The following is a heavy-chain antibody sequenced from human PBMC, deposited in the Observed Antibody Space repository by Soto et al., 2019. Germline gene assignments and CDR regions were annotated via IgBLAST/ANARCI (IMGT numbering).Heavy chain of an antibody. CDR1: GFSFSVHY. CDR3: AREFCSGGTCYGSFDH. J-gene: IGHJ4*02. V-gene: IGHV3-11*01. CDR2: ISNSGGTI. D-gene: IGHD2-15*01. Sequence: XGSLRLSCAASGFSFSVHYMTWIRQAPGKGLEWISYISNSGGTIYYADSVKGRFTISRDNAKNSLYLQMNSLRAEDTAVYYCAREFCSGGTCYGSFDHWGQGTLVTVSS.